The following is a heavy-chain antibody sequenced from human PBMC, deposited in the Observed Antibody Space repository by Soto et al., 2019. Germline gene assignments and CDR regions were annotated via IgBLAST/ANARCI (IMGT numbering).Heavy chain of an antibody. J-gene: IGHJ4*02. D-gene: IGHD4-4*01. CDR1: GFSLSNARMG. Sequence: QVTLKESGPVLVKPTETLTLTCTVSGFSLSNARMGVSWIRQPPGKALEWLAHIFANDEKSYSTSLRSRLTISKDTSKSQVVLTMTNMDPVDTATYYCARIRIDYHGNYDFDYWGQGTLVTVSS. V-gene: IGHV2-26*01. CDR3: ARIRIDYHGNYDFDY. CDR2: IFANDEK.